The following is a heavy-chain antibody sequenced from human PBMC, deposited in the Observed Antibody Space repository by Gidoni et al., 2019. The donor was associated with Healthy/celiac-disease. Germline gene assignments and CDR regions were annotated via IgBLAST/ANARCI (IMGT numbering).Heavy chain of an antibody. CDR1: GGSFSGYY. CDR2: INHSGST. J-gene: IGHJ4*02. Sequence: QVQLQQWGAGLLKPSETLSLTCAVYGGSFSGYYWSWIRQPPGKGLEWIGEINHSGSTNYNPSLKSRVTISVDTSKNQFSLKLSSVTAADTAVYYCARGLLFSSGYSYWGQGTLVTVSS. V-gene: IGHV4-34*01. D-gene: IGHD3-22*01. CDR3: ARGLLFSSGYSY.